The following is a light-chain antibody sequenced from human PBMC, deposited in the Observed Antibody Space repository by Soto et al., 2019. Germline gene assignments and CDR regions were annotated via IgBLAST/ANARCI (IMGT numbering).Light chain of an antibody. J-gene: IGKJ2*01. V-gene: IGKV3-20*01. CDR1: QSVDSIN. Sequence: EIVLTQSPGTLFLSREERATLSCRASQSVDSINLAWYQQKPGQAPRLLIYGASSWATGVPYRFSGSGSGTDFTLTISRLEPEDFAVYYRQHYGTSPYTFGQGTKLEIK. CDR3: QHYGTSPYT. CDR2: GAS.